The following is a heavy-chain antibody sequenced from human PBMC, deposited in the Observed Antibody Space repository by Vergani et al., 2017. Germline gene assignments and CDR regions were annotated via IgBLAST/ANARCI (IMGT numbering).Heavy chain of an antibody. V-gene: IGHV4-61*01. CDR3: ARGGITMVRGGRRYFDY. J-gene: IGHJ4*02. CDR2: INYSGST. CDR1: GGSVSSGSYY. Sequence: QVQLQESGPGLVKPSETLSLTCTVSGGSVSSGSYYWSWIRQPPGKGLEWIGEINYSGSTNYNPSLKSRVTISVDTSKNQFSLKLCSVTAADTAVYYCARGGITMVRGGRRYFDYWGQGTLVTVSS. D-gene: IGHD3-10*01.